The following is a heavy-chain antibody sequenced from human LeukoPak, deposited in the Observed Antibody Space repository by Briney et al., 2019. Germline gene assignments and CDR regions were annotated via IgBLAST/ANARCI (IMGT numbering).Heavy chain of an antibody. CDR2: ISLSGLT. V-gene: IGHV4-4*02. CDR1: GFAFSNYG. CDR3: SRESGAFSPFGY. D-gene: IGHD1-26*01. J-gene: IGHJ4*02. Sequence: GSLRLSCAASGFAFSNYGMSWVRQSPGKGLEWIGEISLSGLTNYNPSLKSRVTMSLDKSKNHLALNLTSVTAADTAVYYCSRESGAFSPFGYWGQGTLVTVST.